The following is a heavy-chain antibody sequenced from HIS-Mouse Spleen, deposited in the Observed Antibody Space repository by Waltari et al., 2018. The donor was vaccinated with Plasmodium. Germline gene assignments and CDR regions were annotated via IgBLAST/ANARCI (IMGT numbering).Heavy chain of an antibody. Sequence: QITLKESGPTLVKPTQTLPLTCTFTGFPLSTSGVGVGWIRQPPGKALERLALIYWDDDKRYSPSLKSRLTITKDTSKNQVVLTMTNMDPVDTATYYCAHRRFFLLGDNDAFDIWGQGTMVTVSS. V-gene: IGHV2-5*02. J-gene: IGHJ3*02. CDR3: AHRRFFLLGDNDAFDI. D-gene: IGHD3-16*01. CDR2: IYWDDDK. CDR1: GFPLSTSGVG.